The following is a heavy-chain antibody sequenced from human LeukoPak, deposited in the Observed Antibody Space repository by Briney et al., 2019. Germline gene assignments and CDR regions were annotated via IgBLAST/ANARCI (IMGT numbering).Heavy chain of an antibody. J-gene: IGHJ5*02. D-gene: IGHD3-16*01. CDR3: SRRGIWDLQIGNWFDP. Sequence: SETLSLPCSISGDSLTTNSYWWGWIRQSPGKGLEWIGSVYSSGNSYYNPSLKTRATISPDTSKNQYSLRLTSVTAADAAIYYCSRRGIWDLQIGNWFDPWGQGILVIVSS. CDR1: GDSLTTNSYW. CDR2: VYSSGNS. V-gene: IGHV4-39*01.